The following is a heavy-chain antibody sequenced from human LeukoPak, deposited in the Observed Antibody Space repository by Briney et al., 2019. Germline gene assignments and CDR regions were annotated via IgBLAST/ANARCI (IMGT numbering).Heavy chain of an antibody. V-gene: IGHV3-23*01. J-gene: IGHJ6*03. CDR1: GFTFNSYG. Sequence: PGGSLRLSCEASGFTFNSYGMSWVRQAPGKGLEWVSAISGSGYTTYYADSVKGRFTISRDNAKNSLYLQMNSLRAEDTAVYYCARVRQWLSYMDVWGKGTTVTISS. CDR3: ARVRQWLSYMDV. D-gene: IGHD6-19*01. CDR2: ISGSGYTT.